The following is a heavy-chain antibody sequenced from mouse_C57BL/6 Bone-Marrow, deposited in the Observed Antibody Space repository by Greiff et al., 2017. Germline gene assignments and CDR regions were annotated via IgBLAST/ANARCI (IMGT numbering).Heavy chain of an antibody. CDR3: ARPSYDGYPYWYFDV. CDR1: GFTFSDYG. J-gene: IGHJ1*03. D-gene: IGHD2-2*01. V-gene: IGHV5-15*01. CDR2: ISNLAYSI. Sequence: EVKLVESGGGLVQPGGSLKLSCAASGFTFSDYGMAWVRQAPRKGLEWVAFISNLAYSIYYADPVTGRFTISRENAKNTLYLEMRSLRSEDTAMYYCARPSYDGYPYWYFDVWGTGTTVTVSS.